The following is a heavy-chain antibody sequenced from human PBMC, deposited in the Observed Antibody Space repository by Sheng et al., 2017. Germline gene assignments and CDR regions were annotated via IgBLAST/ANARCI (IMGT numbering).Heavy chain of an antibody. V-gene: IGHV3-23*04. CDR1: GFTFSTYA. J-gene: IGHJ4*01. Sequence: EVQLVESGGGLVQPGGSLRLSCAASGFTFSTYAMNWVRQAPGKGLEWLSGISESGGRTYNADSVKGRFTISRDNSKNMLYLQMNSLRSEDTALYYCVKGSPPAANLYYFDYWG. CDR3: VKGSPPAANLYYFDY. D-gene: IGHD2-2*01. CDR2: ISESGGRT.